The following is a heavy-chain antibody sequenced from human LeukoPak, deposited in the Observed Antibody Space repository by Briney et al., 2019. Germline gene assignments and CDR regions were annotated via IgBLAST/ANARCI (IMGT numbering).Heavy chain of an antibody. D-gene: IGHD6-19*01. CDR3: ARAARLGQWLAFDY. J-gene: IGHJ4*02. CDR2: TNHSGST. CDR1: GGSFSGYY. Sequence: KTSETLSLTCAVYGGSFSGYYWSWIRQPPGKGLEWIGETNHSGSTNYNPSLKSRVTISVDTSKNQFSLKLSSVTAADTAVYYCARAARLGQWLAFDYWGQGTLVTVSS. V-gene: IGHV4-34*01.